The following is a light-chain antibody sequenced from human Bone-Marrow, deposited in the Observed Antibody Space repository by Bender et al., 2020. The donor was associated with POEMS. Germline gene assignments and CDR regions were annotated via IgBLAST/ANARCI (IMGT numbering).Light chain of an antibody. CDR1: DGGIDSTY. J-gene: IGLJ3*02. Sequence: NFVLTQPHSVSESPGKTVTISCTRSDGGIDSTYVQWYQLRPGSSPTTVIYENYRRPSGVSGRFSGSIDISSSSASLTISGLETEDEADYYCQSYDSTNWVFGGGTKLTVL. CDR2: ENY. CDR3: QSYDSTNWV. V-gene: IGLV6-57*01.